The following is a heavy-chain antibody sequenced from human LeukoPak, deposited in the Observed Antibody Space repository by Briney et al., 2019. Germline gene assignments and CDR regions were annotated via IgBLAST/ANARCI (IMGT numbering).Heavy chain of an antibody. CDR2: INQDGSEK. Sequence: PGGSLRLSCAASGLTFSRYWMSWVRQAPGKGLEWVANINQDGSEKYYVDSVKGRFTISRDNAKNSLYLQMNSLRAEDTAVYYCARDFPHGTTPLYNWFDPWGQGTLVTVSS. J-gene: IGHJ5*02. CDR3: ARDFPHGTTPLYNWFDP. D-gene: IGHD1-1*01. CDR1: GLTFSRYW. V-gene: IGHV3-7*01.